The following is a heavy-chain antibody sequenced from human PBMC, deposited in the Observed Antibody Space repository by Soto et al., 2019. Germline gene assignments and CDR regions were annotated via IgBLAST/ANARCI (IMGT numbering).Heavy chain of an antibody. V-gene: IGHV1-18*01. D-gene: IGHD4-17*01. CDR1: GYTFTSYG. CDR2: ISAYNGNT. CDR3: ARDLRGYGYGDYVG. J-gene: IGHJ4*02. Sequence: GASVKVSCKASGYTFTSYGISWVRQAPGQGLERMGWISAYNGNTNYAQKLQGRVTMTTDTSTSTAYMELRSLRSDDTAVYYCARDLRGYGYGDYVGWGQGTLVPVSS.